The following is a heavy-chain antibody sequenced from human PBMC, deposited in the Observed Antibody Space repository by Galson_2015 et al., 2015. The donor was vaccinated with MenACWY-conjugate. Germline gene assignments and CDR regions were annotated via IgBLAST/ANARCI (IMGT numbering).Heavy chain of an antibody. Sequence: SLRLSCAASGFTFGGYWMHWVRQAPGKGLVWVSRINSDGSSTRYADSVKGRFTISRDNAKNTLYLQMNSLRAEDTAVYYCVPAYSSSFYRLDYWGQGTLVTVSS. CDR3: VPAYSSSFYRLDY. CDR2: INSDGSST. V-gene: IGHV3-74*01. D-gene: IGHD6-13*01. J-gene: IGHJ4*02. CDR1: GFTFGGYW.